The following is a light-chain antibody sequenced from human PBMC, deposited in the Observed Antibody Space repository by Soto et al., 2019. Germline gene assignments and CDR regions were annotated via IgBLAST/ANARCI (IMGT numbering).Light chain of an antibody. CDR1: QSVSNFY. CDR3: QQRSNWPSLT. V-gene: IGKV3-11*01. CDR2: DAS. Sequence: IVLTQSPGTLSLSPGERATLSCRASQSVSNFYLAWYQHKPGQAPRLLISDASNRATGIPARFSGSGSETDFTLTTSSLEPEDSAVYYCQQRSNWPSLTFGGGTKVDI. J-gene: IGKJ4*01.